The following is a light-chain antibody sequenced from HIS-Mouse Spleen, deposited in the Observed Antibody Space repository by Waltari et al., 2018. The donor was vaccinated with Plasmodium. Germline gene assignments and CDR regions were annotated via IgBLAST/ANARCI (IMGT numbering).Light chain of an antibody. V-gene: IGLV5-37*01. CDR1: SAINVGSYN. CDR2: YYSDSDK. CDR3: MIWPSNASGV. Sequence: QPVLTQPPSSSASPGESARLTCTLPSAINVGSYNITLYQQKPGSPPRYLLYYYSDSDKGQGSGVPSRFSGSKDASANTGILLISGLQSEDEADYYCMIWPSNASGVFGGGTKLTVL. J-gene: IGLJ3*02.